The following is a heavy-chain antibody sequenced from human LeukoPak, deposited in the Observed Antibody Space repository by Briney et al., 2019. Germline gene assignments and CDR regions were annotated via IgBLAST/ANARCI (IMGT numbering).Heavy chain of an antibody. CDR2: IYYSGST. CDR1: GGSISSYY. V-gene: IGHV4-59*08. Sequence: SETLSLTCTVSGGSISSYYWSWIRQPPGKGLEWSGYIYYSGSTNYNPSLKSRVTISVDTSKNQFSLKLSSVTAADTAVYYCARHRYSSGWPDYWGQGTLVTVSS. CDR3: ARHRYSSGWPDY. J-gene: IGHJ4*02. D-gene: IGHD6-19*01.